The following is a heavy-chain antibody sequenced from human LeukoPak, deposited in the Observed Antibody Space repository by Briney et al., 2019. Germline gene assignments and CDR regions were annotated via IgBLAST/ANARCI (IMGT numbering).Heavy chain of an antibody. CDR3: ARVFSPAVIDY. V-gene: IGHV1-69*13. CDR2: IIPIFGTA. Sequence: ASVKVSCKASGGTFSSYAISWVRQAPGQGLEWMGGIIPIFGTANYAQKFQGRVTITAGESTSTAYMELSSLRSEDTAVYYCARVFSPAVIDYWGQGTLVTVSS. D-gene: IGHD4-17*01. J-gene: IGHJ4*02. CDR1: GGTFSSYA.